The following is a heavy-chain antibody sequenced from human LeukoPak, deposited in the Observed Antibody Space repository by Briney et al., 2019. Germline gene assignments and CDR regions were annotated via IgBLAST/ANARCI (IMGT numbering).Heavy chain of an antibody. CDR2: IYYTGTT. J-gene: IGHJ4*02. CDR3: ARQRTAGTKVIDY. V-gene: IGHV4-39*01. CDR1: GDSTSSRSYY. Sequence: PSETLSLTCTVSGDSTSSRSYYRGWIRQPPGKGLEWIGNIYYTGTTYYNPSLKSRVNIAVDTSKNQFSLYLSSVTAADTAVYYCARQRTAGTKVIDYWGQGTLVTVSS. D-gene: IGHD1-1*01.